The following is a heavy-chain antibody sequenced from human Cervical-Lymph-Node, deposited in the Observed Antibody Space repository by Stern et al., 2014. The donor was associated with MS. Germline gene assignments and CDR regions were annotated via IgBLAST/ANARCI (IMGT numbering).Heavy chain of an antibody. CDR1: GFTFSSYG. CDR2: IWYDGSNK. CDR3: ARDNDIVVLPAALDY. Sequence: VQLVESGGGVVQPGGSLRLSCAASGFTFSSYGMHWVRQAPGKGLEWVAVIWYDGSNKYYADSVKGRFTISRDNSKNTLYLQMNTLRAEDTAVYYCARDNDIVVLPAALDYWGQGTLVTVSS. D-gene: IGHD2-2*01. V-gene: IGHV3-33*01. J-gene: IGHJ4*02.